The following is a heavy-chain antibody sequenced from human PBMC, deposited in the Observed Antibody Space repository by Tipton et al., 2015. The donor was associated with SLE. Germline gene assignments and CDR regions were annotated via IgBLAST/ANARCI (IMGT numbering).Heavy chain of an antibody. Sequence: TLSLTCIVSGGSVRSGCYYWNWIRQHPGKGLEWIGCINYSGRTYYNVSLKSRVTISVDTSRDQFSLTLNSVTAADTGIYYCARGREWNWSPYYMDVWGKGTTVTVSS. CDR3: ARGREWNWSPYYMDV. CDR2: INYSGRT. J-gene: IGHJ6*03. CDR1: GGSVRSGCYY. D-gene: IGHD1-1*01. V-gene: IGHV4-31*03.